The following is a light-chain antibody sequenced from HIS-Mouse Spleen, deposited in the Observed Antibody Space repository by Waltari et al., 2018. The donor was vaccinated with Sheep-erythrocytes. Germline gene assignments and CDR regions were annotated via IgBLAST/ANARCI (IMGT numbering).Light chain of an antibody. CDR3: SSYAGSNNVV. CDR2: EVS. CDR1: SSDVGGYNY. Sequence: QPPSASGSPGQSVTISCTGTSSDVGGYNYVSWYQQHPGKAPKLMIYEVSKRPSRVPDRFSGSKSGNTASLTVSGLQAEDEADYYCSSYAGSNNVVFGGGTKLTVL. J-gene: IGLJ2*01. V-gene: IGLV2-8*01.